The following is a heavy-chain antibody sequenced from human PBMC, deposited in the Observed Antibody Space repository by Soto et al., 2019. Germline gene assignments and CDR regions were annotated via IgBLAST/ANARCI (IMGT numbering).Heavy chain of an antibody. V-gene: IGHV4-34*01. CDR2: INHSGST. D-gene: IGHD3-10*01. CDR3: GREGFRYYYRSGNWFDP. Sequence: SESLSLTWAVYGGSFSGYYWSWIRQPPGKGREWIGEINHSGSTNYKPSLKSRGTISVDTCKNEFCLKQRTVTAGDTAVYYCGREGFRYYYRSGNWFDPWGQGTLVTVSS. CDR1: GGSFSGYY. J-gene: IGHJ5*02.